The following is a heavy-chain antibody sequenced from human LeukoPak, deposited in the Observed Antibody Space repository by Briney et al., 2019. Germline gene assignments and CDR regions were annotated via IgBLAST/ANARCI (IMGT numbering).Heavy chain of an antibody. V-gene: IGHV4-39*01. J-gene: IGHJ4*02. CDR3: ARQPGCNLIVDY. D-gene: IGHD5-24*01. CDR2: IYYSGST. Sequence: SETLSLTCTVSGGSISSSSYYWGWIRQPPGKGLEWIGSIYYSGSTYYNPSLKSRVTISVDTSKNQFSLKLSSVTAADTAVYYCARQPGCNLIVDYWGQGTLVTVSS. CDR1: GGSISSSSYY.